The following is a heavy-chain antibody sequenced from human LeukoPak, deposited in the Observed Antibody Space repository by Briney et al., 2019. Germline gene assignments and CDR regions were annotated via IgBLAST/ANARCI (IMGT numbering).Heavy chain of an antibody. D-gene: IGHD2-21*02. CDR2: ISGSGRTT. CDR3: AKDVGLVTARFYSFDY. Sequence: PGGSLILSCAGSGFTFSTYGMSWVRQAPGKGLEWVSSISGSGRTTYYADSVKGRFTISRDNSKNTLLLQMNSLRAEDTALYYCAKDVGLVTARFYSFDYWGQGTLVTVSS. J-gene: IGHJ4*02. CDR1: GFTFSTYG. V-gene: IGHV3-23*01.